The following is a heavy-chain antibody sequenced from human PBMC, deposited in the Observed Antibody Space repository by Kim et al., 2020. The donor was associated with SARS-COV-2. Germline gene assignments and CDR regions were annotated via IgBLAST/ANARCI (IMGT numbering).Heavy chain of an antibody. D-gene: IGHD5-12*01. CDR2: INHSGST. J-gene: IGHJ4*01. Sequence: SETLSLTCAVYGGSFSGYYCSWIRQPPGKGLEWIGEINHSGSTNYNPSLKSRVTISVDTSKNQFSLKLSSVTAADTAVYYCARRESKDGYNIKALDYWG. CDR3: ARRESKDGYNIKALDY. V-gene: IGHV4-34*01. CDR1: GGSFSGYY.